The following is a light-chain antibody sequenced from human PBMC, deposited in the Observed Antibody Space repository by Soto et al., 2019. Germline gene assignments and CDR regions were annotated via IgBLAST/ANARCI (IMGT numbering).Light chain of an antibody. Sequence: DTQMTQSPSSLSASVGDKISLTCRASQTVSTFLNWYQQKPGKAPTLLISATSTLQSGVPSRFCGSGSGTDFTLTITGLQPEDFATYYCQQTYTTPRTFGQGTKVAIK. J-gene: IGKJ1*01. CDR1: QTVSTF. CDR3: QQTYTTPRT. V-gene: IGKV1-39*01. CDR2: ATS.